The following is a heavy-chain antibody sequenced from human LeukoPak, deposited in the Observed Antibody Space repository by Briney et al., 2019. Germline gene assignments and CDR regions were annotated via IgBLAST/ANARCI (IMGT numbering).Heavy chain of an antibody. J-gene: IGHJ4*02. V-gene: IGHV4-30-4*01. Sequence: PSQTLSLTCTVSGGSISSDDSYWTWIRQSPGKGLEWIGYIYYSGRTHYTPSLRCRVAISMDTSKNQFSLKLSSVTAADTAVYYCARRLAVPAAMGVPTGFVYWGQGTLVTVSS. CDR3: ARRLAVPAAMGVPTGFVY. CDR2: IYYSGRT. D-gene: IGHD2-2*01. CDR1: GGSISSDDSY.